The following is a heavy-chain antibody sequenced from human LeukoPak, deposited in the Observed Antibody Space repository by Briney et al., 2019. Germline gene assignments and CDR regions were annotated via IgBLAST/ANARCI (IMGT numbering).Heavy chain of an antibody. J-gene: IGHJ3*02. CDR3: ANTLLRSGAFDI. CDR2: ISSSSGTI. D-gene: IGHD2-21*01. CDR1: GFTFSSYA. Sequence: EPGGSLRLSCAASGFTFSSYAMSWVRQAPGKGLEWVSYISSSSGTIYYADSVKGRFTVSRDNAQNSLYLQMNSLRAEDTAVYYCANTLLRSGAFDIWGQGTMVTVSS. V-gene: IGHV3-48*01.